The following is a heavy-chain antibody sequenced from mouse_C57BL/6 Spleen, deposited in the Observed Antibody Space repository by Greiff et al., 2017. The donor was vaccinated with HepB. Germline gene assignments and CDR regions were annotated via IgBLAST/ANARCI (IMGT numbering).Heavy chain of an antibody. J-gene: IGHJ3*01. V-gene: IGHV1-18*01. Sequence: EVQLQQSGPELVKPGASVKIPCKASGYTFTDYNMDWVKQSHGKSLEWIGDIKPNNGGTIYNQKFKGKATLTVDKSSSTAYMELRSLTSEDTAVYYCARPYGYVPWFAYWGQGTLVTVSA. D-gene: IGHD2-2*01. CDR2: IKPNNGGT. CDR1: GYTFTDYN. CDR3: ARPYGYVPWFAY.